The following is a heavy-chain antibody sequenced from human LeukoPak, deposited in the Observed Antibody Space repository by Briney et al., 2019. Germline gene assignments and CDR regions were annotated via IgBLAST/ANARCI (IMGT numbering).Heavy chain of an antibody. V-gene: IGHV4-39*01. CDR3: ARHPSRITMISY. Sequence: SETLSLTCTVSGGSISSSSYYWGWIRQPPGKGLEWIGSIYYSGSTYYNPSLKRRVTISVDTSKNQFSLKLSSVTAADTAVYYCARHPSRITMISYWGQGTLVTVSS. J-gene: IGHJ4*02. CDR2: IYYSGST. D-gene: IGHD3-22*01. CDR1: GGSISSSSYY.